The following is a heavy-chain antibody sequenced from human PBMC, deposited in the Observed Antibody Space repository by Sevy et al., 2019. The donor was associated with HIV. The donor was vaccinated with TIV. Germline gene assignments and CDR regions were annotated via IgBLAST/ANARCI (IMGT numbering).Heavy chain of an antibody. CDR3: AKAMDTWIQLWSLIDY. Sequence: GGSLRLSCAASGFTFNTYGMHWVRQAPGKGLEWVAVVSEDGSNKYYADSVQGRFTISRDNSRNTLYLQVNSLRTEDTVVYYCAKAMDTWIQLWSLIDYWGQGTLVTVSS. V-gene: IGHV3-30*18. J-gene: IGHJ4*02. CDR1: GFTFNTYG. CDR2: VSEDGSNK. D-gene: IGHD5-18*01.